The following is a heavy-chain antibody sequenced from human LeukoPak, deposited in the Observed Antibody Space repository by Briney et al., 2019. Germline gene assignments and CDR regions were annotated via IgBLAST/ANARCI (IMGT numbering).Heavy chain of an antibody. CDR1: GFTFSSYA. D-gene: IGHD3-9*01. CDR3: SKEAVDYDILTGYYTTGYFDY. CDR2: ISGSGGNT. Sequence: GGSLRLSCAASGFTFSSYAMSWVRQAPGKGLEWVSGISGSGGNTYYADSVKGGFTISRENSKNTLSLQMSSLRAEDTAVYYCSKEAVDYDILTGYYTTGYFDYWGQGTLVTVSS. V-gene: IGHV3-23*01. J-gene: IGHJ4*02.